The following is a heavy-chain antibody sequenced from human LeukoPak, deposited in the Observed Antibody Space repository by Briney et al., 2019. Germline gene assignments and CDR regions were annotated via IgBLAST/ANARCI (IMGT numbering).Heavy chain of an antibody. J-gene: IGHJ4*02. CDR1: GYIFTSFG. D-gene: IGHD3-3*01. CDR3: ARGRRFLEWFGPLALYYFDY. CDR2: ISTYNGNT. V-gene: IGHV1-18*01. Sequence: ASVKVSCKTSGYIFTSFGITWVRQAPGQGLEWMGWISTYNGNTNYAQNLQGRVTMTTDTSTSTAYMELRSLRSDDTAVYYCARGRRFLEWFGPLALYYFDYWGQGTLVTVSS.